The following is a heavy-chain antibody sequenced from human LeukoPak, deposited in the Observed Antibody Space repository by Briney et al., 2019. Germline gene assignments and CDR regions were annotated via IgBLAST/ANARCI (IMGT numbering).Heavy chain of an antibody. J-gene: IGHJ6*02. V-gene: IGHV3-30-3*01. D-gene: IGHD3-3*01. Sequence: PGGSLRLSCAASGFTFSSYAMHWVRQAPGKGLEWVAVISYDGSNKYYADSVKGRFTISRDNSKSTLYLQMNSLRAEDTAVYYCARDRADFWSGYFNYYGMDVWGQGTTVTVSS. CDR3: ARDRADFWSGYFNYYGMDV. CDR2: ISYDGSNK. CDR1: GFTFSSYA.